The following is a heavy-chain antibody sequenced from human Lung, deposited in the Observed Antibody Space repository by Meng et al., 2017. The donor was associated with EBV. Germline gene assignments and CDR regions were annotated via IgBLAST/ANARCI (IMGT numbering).Heavy chain of an antibody. J-gene: IGHJ2*01. CDR1: GDSVSSSSAA. Sequence: QVQLQQSGPGLVKPSQTPSLTCVRSGDSVSSSSAAWTWIRQSPSRGLEWLGRTYYRSKWYNDYAVFVKSRITINPDTSKNQFSLQLNSVTPEDTAVYYCARGATSVFDFWGRGTLVTVSS. CDR3: ARGATSVFDF. V-gene: IGHV6-1*01. CDR2: TYYRSKWYN.